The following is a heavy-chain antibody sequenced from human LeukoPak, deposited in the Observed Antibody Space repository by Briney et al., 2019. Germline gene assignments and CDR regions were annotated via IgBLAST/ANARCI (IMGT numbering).Heavy chain of an antibody. V-gene: IGHV4-59*01. Sequence: PSETLSLTCTVSGGSISSYYWSWIRQPPGKGLEWCGDIYYSGSTNYNPSLKSRVTISVDTSKNQFSLKLSSVTAADTAVYYCARLSSSRNLNLDYWGQGTLVTVSS. CDR2: IYYSGST. J-gene: IGHJ4*02. D-gene: IGHD6-13*01. CDR1: GGSISSYY. CDR3: ARLSSSRNLNLDY.